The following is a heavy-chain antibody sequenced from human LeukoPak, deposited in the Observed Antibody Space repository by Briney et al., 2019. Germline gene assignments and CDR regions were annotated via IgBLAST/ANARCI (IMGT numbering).Heavy chain of an antibody. Sequence: KPSETLSLTCAVYGGSFSGYYWSWICQPPGKGLEWIGEINHSGSTNYNPSLKSRVTISVDTSKNQFSLKLSSVTAADTAVYYCARVGTYYYGSGGDYWGQGTLVTVSS. CDR3: ARVGTYYYGSGGDY. J-gene: IGHJ4*02. CDR2: INHSGST. V-gene: IGHV4-34*01. CDR1: GGSFSGYY. D-gene: IGHD3-10*01.